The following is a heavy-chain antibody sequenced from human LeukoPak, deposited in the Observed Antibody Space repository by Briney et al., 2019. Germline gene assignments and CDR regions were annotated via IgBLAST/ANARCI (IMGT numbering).Heavy chain of an antibody. CDR3: ARERASCGGDCSDY. CDR1: GFTFSSYG. J-gene: IGHJ4*02. CDR2: IWYDGSNK. Sequence: PGRSLRLSCAASGFTFSSYGMHWVRQAPGKGLEWVAVIWYDGSNKYYADSVKGRFTISRDNAKNSLYLQMNSLRAEDTAVYYCARERASCGGDCSDYWGQGTLVTVSS. D-gene: IGHD2-21*02. V-gene: IGHV3-33*01.